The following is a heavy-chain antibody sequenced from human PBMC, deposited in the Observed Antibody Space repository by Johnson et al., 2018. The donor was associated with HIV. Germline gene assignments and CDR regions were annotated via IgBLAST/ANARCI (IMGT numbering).Heavy chain of an antibody. Sequence: VQLVESGGGLVKPGGSLRLSCAASEFTFSKAWMNWVRQAPGKGLEWVGRIKSNTDGGTADYAAPVNGRFTISRDNSKNTLYLQMNSLRAEDTAVYYCAKDLYYDSSGAGAFDIWGQGTMVTVSS. D-gene: IGHD3-22*01. CDR3: AKDLYYDSSGAGAFDI. CDR1: EFTFSKAW. J-gene: IGHJ3*02. V-gene: IGHV3-15*01. CDR2: IKSNTDGGTA.